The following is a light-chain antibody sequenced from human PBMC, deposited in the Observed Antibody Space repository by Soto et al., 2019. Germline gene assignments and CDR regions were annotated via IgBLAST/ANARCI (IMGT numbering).Light chain of an antibody. V-gene: IGLV1-47*01. CDR1: SSNIGSNY. CDR2: RNN. J-gene: IGLJ1*01. CDR3: AAWDDSLSGYV. Sequence: QSVLTQPPSASGTPGQRVTISCSGTSSNIGSNYVYWYQQLPGTAPKLLIYRNNQRPSGVPDRFSASKSGTSPSLAISGRRSEEEADYYCAAWDDSLSGYVFGTGTKLTVL.